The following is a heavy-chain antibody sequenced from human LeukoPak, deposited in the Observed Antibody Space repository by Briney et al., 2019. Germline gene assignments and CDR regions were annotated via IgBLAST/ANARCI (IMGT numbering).Heavy chain of an antibody. V-gene: IGHV5-51*01. J-gene: IGHJ5*02. D-gene: IGHD2-2*01. Sequence: IYPGASRIRYNPSFQGQVTISADKSINTAYLQWSSLKASDTALYYCACRMLTSTRFEPWGQGTLVTVSS. CDR2: IYPGASRI. CDR3: ACRMLTSTRFEP.